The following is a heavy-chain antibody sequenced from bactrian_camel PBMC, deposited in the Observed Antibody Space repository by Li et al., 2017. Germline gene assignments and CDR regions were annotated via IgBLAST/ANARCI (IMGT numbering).Heavy chain of an antibody. V-gene: IGHV3S60*01. D-gene: IGHD3*01. J-gene: IGHJ4*01. CDR3: AADRTWENILRGTPNY. CDR2: ISWGPVTT. Sequence: HVQLVESGGGLVQAGGSLRLSCTISGMTFTELAMGWFRQAPGKEREGVACISWGPVTTKYADSVKGRFTISRDNAKNTLYLQMNNLQPEDTAMYYCAADRTWENILRGTPNYWGQGTQVTVS. CDR1: GMTFTELA.